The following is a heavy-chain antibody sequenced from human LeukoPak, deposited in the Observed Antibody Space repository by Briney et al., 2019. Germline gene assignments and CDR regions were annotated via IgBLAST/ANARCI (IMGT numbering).Heavy chain of an antibody. J-gene: IGHJ3*02. Sequence: GASVKVSCKASGYTFTSYDINWVRQAPGQGLEWMGWISAYNGNTNYAQKLQGRVTMTTDTSTSTAYMELRSLRSDDTAVYYCARIHCSSTSCYSILPTFDIWGQGTMVTVSS. V-gene: IGHV1-18*01. CDR3: ARIHCSSTSCYSILPTFDI. CDR2: ISAYNGNT. CDR1: GYTFTSYD. D-gene: IGHD2-2*01.